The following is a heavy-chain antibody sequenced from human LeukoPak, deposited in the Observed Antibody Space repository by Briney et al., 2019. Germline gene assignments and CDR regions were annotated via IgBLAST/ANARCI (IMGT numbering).Heavy chain of an antibody. CDR1: GFTFSNYG. Sequence: GGSLRLSCAASGFTFSNYGMHWVRQAPGKGLAWVAFIRYDGSNKYYADSVKGRFTISRDTSKNTLYLQMNSLRAGDTAVYYCAKVLLYYGDYDPFDYWGQGTLVTVSS. CDR3: AKVLLYYGDYDPFDY. J-gene: IGHJ4*02. D-gene: IGHD4-17*01. CDR2: IRYDGSNK. V-gene: IGHV3-30*02.